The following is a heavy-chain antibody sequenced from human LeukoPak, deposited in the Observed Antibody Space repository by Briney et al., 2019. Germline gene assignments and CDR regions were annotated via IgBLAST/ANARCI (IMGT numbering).Heavy chain of an antibody. CDR2: IYPGDSDT. CDR1: GYSFTSYW. D-gene: IGHD3-3*01. CDR3: ARGDDFWSGYSHPPTTTFDY. Sequence: PGESLQISCKGSGYSFTSYWIGWVRQMPGKGLEWMGIIYPGDSDTRYSPSFQGQVSISADKSISTAYLQWSSLKASDTAMYYCARGDDFWSGYSHPPTTTFDYWGQGTLVTVSS. V-gene: IGHV5-51*01. J-gene: IGHJ4*02.